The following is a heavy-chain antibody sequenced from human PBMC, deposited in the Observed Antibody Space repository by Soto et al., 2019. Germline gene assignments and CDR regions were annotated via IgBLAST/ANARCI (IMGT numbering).Heavy chain of an antibody. CDR2: IIPILGIA. CDR1: GGTFSSYA. V-gene: IGHV1-69*10. CDR3: ARVRSCSGGSCYAFDI. J-gene: IGHJ3*02. Sequence: ASVKVSCKASGGTFSSYAISWVRQAPGQGLEWMGGIIPILGIANYAQKFQGRVTITADKSTSTAYMELSSLRSEDTAVYYCARVRSCSGGSCYAFDIWGQGTMVTVSS. D-gene: IGHD2-15*01.